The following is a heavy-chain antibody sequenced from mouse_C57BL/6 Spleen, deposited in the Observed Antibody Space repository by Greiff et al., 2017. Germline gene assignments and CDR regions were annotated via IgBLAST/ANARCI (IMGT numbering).Heavy chain of an antibody. Sequence: QVQLQQSGAELVRPGASVTLSCKASGYTFTDYDMHWVKQTPVHGLEWIGAIDPDTGGTAYNQKFKGKAILTADKSSSTAYMELRSLTSEDSAVYYGTRSPLNNGYDRGFAYWGKGTLVTVAA. J-gene: IGHJ3*01. CDR3: TRSPLNNGYDRGFAY. V-gene: IGHV1-15*01. D-gene: IGHD2-2*01. CDR1: GYTFTDYD. CDR2: IDPDTGGT.